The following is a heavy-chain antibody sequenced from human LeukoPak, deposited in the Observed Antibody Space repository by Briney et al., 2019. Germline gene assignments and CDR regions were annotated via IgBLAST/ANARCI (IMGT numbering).Heavy chain of an antibody. CDR2: ISSSSSYI. V-gene: IGHV3-21*01. J-gene: IGHJ4*02. Sequence: GGSLRLSCAASGFTFSSYSMNWVRQAPGKGPEWVSSISSSSSYIYYADSVKGRFTISRDNAKNSLYLQMNSLRAEDTAVYYCARVGYSGSYYNYWGQGTLVTVSS. D-gene: IGHD1-26*01. CDR3: ARVGYSGSYYNY. CDR1: GFTFSSYS.